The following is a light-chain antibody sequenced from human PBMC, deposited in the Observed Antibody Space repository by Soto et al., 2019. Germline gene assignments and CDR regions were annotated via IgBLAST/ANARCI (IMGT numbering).Light chain of an antibody. J-gene: IGKJ1*01. CDR1: QSVSSSY. Sequence: TQSPSTLSASVGERVTITCRASQSVSSSYLAWYQQKPGQAPRLLIYGASSRATGIPDRFSGSGSGTDFTLTISRLEPEDFAVYYCQQYGSSPPWTFGQGTKVEIK. CDR3: QQYGSSPPWT. CDR2: GAS. V-gene: IGKV3-20*01.